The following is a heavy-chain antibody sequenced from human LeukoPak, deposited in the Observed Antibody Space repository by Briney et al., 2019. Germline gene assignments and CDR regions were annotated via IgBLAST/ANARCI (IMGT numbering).Heavy chain of an antibody. CDR1: GFTFSSYA. CDR2: ISGSGGGT. CDR3: AKALPVTYYYDSSGYSVVNYFDY. J-gene: IGHJ4*02. Sequence: GGSLRLSCAASGFTFSSYAMSWVRQAPGKGLEWVSAISGSGGGTYYADSVKGRFTISRDHSKNTLYLQMNGLRAEDTAVYYCAKALPVTYYYDSSGYSVVNYFDYWGQGTLVTVSS. V-gene: IGHV3-23*01. D-gene: IGHD3-22*01.